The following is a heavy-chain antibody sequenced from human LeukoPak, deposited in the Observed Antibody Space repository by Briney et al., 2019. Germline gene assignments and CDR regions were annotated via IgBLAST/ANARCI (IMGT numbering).Heavy chain of an antibody. D-gene: IGHD3-22*01. V-gene: IGHV4-59*01. CDR1: GGSISYY. J-gene: IGHJ4*02. CDR3: ARATSDSSGYYYFDY. Sequence: SETLSLTCTVSGGSISYYWSWLRQPPGKGLEGIGYIYYSGSTNYNPSLKSRVTISVDTSKNQFSLKLSSVTAADTAVYYCARATSDSSGYYYFDYWGQGTLVTVSS. CDR2: IYYSGST.